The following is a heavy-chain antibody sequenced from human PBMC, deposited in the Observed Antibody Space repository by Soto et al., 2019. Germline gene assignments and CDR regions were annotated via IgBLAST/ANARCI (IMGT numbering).Heavy chain of an antibody. CDR1: GGSMISYY. CDR3: ARVPDGRRSGTSDYFDY. D-gene: IGHD5-12*01. Sequence: SETLSLTCTVSGGSMISYYWSWIRQPPGRGLEWIGFIYYAGSTKYNPSLNSRVTVSKDTSKNQAVLTMNNMEPVDTATYYCARVPDGRRSGTSDYFDYWGQGSLVTVSS. V-gene: IGHV4-59*01. J-gene: IGHJ4*02. CDR2: IYYAGST.